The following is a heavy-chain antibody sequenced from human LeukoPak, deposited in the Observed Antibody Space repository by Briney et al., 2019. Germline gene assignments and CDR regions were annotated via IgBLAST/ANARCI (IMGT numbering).Heavy chain of an antibody. CDR3: AREVRSAWASFNP. V-gene: IGHV4-59*12. Sequence: SETLSLTCSVSGGSISSYYWSWIRQPPGKGLEWIGYIYYTGSTNYNPSLKSRVTISVDTSKNQFSLKLSSVTAADTAVYYCAREVRSAWASFNPWGQGTLVTVSS. CDR2: IYYTGST. J-gene: IGHJ5*02. D-gene: IGHD1-26*01. CDR1: GGSISSYY.